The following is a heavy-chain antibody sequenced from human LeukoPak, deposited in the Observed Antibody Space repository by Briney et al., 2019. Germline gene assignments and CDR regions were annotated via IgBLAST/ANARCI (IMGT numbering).Heavy chain of an antibody. CDR1: GFTFSSYS. J-gene: IGHJ4*02. D-gene: IGHD1-26*01. CDR3: ARVGGRDLAFDY. Sequence: SGGSLRLSCAASGFTFSSYSMNWVRQAPGKGLEWVSSISSSSSYIYYADSVKGRFTISRDNAKNSLYLQMNSLRAEDTAVYYCARVGGRDLAFDYWGQGTLVTVSS. CDR2: ISSSSSYI. V-gene: IGHV3-21*01.